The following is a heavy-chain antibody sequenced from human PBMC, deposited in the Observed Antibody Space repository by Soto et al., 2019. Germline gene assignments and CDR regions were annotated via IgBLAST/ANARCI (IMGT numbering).Heavy chain of an antibody. Sequence: PGGSMRLSCAASGFTFSSYEMNWVRQAPGKGLEWVSYISSSGSTIYYADSVKGRFTISRDNAKNSPYLQMNSLRAEGRAVYYHARVKNWCQGSLHTVSS. CDR2: ISSSGSTI. J-gene: IGHJ1*01. V-gene: IGHV3-48*03. CDR3: ARVKN. CDR1: GFTFSSYE.